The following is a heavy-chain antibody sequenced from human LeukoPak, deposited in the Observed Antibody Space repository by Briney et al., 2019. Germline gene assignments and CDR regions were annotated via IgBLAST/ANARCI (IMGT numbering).Heavy chain of an antibody. V-gene: IGHV1-46*01. J-gene: IGHJ4*02. Sequence: ASVKVSCKASGYTFTSYYMHWVRQAPGQGLEWMGIINPSGGSTSYAQKFQGRVTMTRDTSTSAVYMELSSLRSEDAAVYYCARRGQGDYFDYWGQGTLVTVSS. CDR1: GYTFTSYY. CDR2: INPSGGST. CDR3: ARRGQGDYFDY.